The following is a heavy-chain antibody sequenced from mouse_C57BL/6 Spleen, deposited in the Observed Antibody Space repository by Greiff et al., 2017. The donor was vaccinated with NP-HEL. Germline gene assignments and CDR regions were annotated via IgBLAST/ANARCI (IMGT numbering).Heavy chain of an antibody. D-gene: IGHD1-1*01. Sequence: EVMLVESGAELVRPGASVKLSCTASGFNIKDYYMHWVKQRPEQGLEWIGRIDPEDGDTEYAPKFQGKATMTADTSSNTAYLQLSSLTSEDAAVYYCTTAPYYYGSSPHYFDYWGQGTTLTVAS. J-gene: IGHJ2*01. CDR1: GFNIKDYY. CDR3: TTAPYYYGSSPHYFDY. CDR2: IDPEDGDT. V-gene: IGHV14-1*01.